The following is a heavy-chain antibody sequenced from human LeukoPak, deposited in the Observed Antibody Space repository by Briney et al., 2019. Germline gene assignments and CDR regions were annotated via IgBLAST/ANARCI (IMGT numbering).Heavy chain of an antibody. CDR3: ARDVSSVATAAPGHWGVDV. V-gene: IGHV1-2*02. CDR2: INPNTGDI. Sequence: ASVRVSCKTSGYTFTGYYIHWVRHAPGQGLEWRGWINPNTGDINYAQKFQGRVTTTRDTSISTAYMELSSLRSDDTAVYYCARDVSSVATAAPGHWGVDVWGQGTTVTVSS. CDR1: GYTFTGYY. D-gene: IGHD6-13*01. J-gene: IGHJ6*02.